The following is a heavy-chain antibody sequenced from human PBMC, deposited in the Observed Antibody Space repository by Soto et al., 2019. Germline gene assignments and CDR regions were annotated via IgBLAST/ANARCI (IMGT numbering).Heavy chain of an antibody. CDR2: IYPGDSDT. J-gene: IGHJ6*02. V-gene: IGHV5-51*01. Sequence: GESLKISCKGSGHSFTSYWIGWVRQMPGKGLEWMGIIYPGDSDTRYSPSFQGQVTISADKSISTAYLQWSSLKASDTAMYYCARHGGVGATWYYYGMDVWGQGTTVTVSS. D-gene: IGHD1-26*01. CDR1: GHSFTSYW. CDR3: ARHGGVGATWYYYGMDV.